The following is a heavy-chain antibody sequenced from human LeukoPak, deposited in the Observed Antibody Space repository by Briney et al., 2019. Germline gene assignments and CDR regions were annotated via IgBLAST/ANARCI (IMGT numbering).Heavy chain of an antibody. V-gene: IGHV1-2*02. CDR1: GYTFTGYY. CDR2: INPNSGGT. Sequence: ASVKVSCKASGYTFTGYYMHWVRQAPGQGLEWMGWINPNSGGTNYAQKLQGRVTMTRDTSISTAYMELSRLRSDDTAVYYCARAVVQLWLGFDPWGQGTLVTVSS. CDR3: ARAVVQLWLGFDP. D-gene: IGHD5-18*01. J-gene: IGHJ5*02.